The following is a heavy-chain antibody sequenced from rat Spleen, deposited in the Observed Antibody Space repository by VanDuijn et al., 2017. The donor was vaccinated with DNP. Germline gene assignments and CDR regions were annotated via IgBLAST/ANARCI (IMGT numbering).Heavy chain of an antibody. CDR3: AKAGGYEDWFAY. J-gene: IGHJ3*01. CDR1: GFTFNNYD. D-gene: IGHD1-11*01. CDR2: ISYDGSST. Sequence: EVQLVESGGGLVQPGRSLKLSCAASGFTFNNYDMAWVRQAPKKGLEWVATISYDGSSTYYRDSVKGRFTISRDNAKSTLYLQMDSLRSEETATYYCAKAGGYEDWFAYWGQGTLVTVSS. V-gene: IGHV5-7*01.